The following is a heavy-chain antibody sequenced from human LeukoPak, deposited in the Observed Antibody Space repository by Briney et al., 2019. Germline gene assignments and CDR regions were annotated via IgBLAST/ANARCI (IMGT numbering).Heavy chain of an antibody. D-gene: IGHD1-14*01. Sequence: SETLSLTCAVYGGSFSGYYWSWIRQPPGKGLEWIGEINHSGSTNYNPSLKSRVTISVDTSKNQFSLKLSSVTAADTAVYYCARSEPPTYYYYMDVWGKGTTVTVSS. V-gene: IGHV4-34*01. CDR2: INHSGST. J-gene: IGHJ6*03. CDR3: ARSEPPTYYYYMDV. CDR1: GGSFSGYY.